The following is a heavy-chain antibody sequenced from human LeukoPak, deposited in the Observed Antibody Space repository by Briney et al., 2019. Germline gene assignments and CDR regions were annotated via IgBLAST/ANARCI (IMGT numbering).Heavy chain of an antibody. CDR3: ARHVGITVADPLDS. J-gene: IGHJ4*02. CDR2: IYPGDSHT. D-gene: IGHD6-19*01. CDR1: GYRFTSYW. Sequence: GESLKISCKGSGYRFTSYWIGWVRQMPGKGLEWMGIIYPGDSHTRYSPSFQGQVTISADKSINTAYLQWSSLKASDTAMYYGARHVGITVADPLDSWGRGTLVTVSS. V-gene: IGHV5-51*01.